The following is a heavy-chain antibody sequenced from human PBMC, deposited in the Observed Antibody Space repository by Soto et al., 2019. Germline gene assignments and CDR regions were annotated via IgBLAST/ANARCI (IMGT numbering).Heavy chain of an antibody. V-gene: IGHV5-10-1*01. CDR2: VDPSDSYS. CDR3: AIQSGRGNYHTLYDY. D-gene: IGHD3-16*02. CDR1: GYKFTSYS. Sequence: PGESLKISCKGLGYKFTSYSISWVRQMPGKGLEWMGRVDPSDSYSSYSPSFQGQVTISADKSTNTVYLQWSSLEASDTAMYYCAIQSGRGNYHTLYDYCGQGSLDPVSS. J-gene: IGHJ4*02.